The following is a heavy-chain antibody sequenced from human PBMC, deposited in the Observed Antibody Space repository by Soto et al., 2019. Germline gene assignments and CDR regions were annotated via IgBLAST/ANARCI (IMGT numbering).Heavy chain of an antibody. D-gene: IGHD2-2*01. J-gene: IGHJ6*02. Sequence: QVQLVQSGAEVKKPGSSVKVSCKASGGTFSSYAISWVRQAPGQGLEWMGGIIPIFGTAHYAQKFQGRVTSTAAQSTNKGDMERSSLQSEDTAVYYCARTRTSYDLRPYYGMDVWGHGTTVTVSS. CDR3: ARTRTSYDLRPYYGMDV. CDR2: IIPIFGTA. CDR1: GGTFSSYA. V-gene: IGHV1-69*12.